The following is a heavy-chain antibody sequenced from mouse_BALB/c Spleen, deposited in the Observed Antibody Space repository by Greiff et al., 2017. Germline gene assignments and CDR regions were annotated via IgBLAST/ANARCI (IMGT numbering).Heavy chain of an antibody. J-gene: IGHJ2*01. CDR2: ISSGGSYT. CDR1: GFTFSSYA. Sequence: EVQLVESGGGLVKPGGSLKLSCAASGFTFSSYAMSWVRQSPEKRLEWVAEISSGGSYTYYPDTVTGRFTISRDNAKNTLYLEMSSLRSEDTAMYYCARDYYGSNYFDYWGQGTTLTVSS. CDR3: ARDYYGSNYFDY. D-gene: IGHD1-1*01. V-gene: IGHV5-9-4*01.